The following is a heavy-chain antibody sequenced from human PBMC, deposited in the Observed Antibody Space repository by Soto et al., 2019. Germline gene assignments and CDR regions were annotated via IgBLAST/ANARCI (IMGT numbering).Heavy chain of an antibody. Sequence: VQLVESGGGVVQPGRSLRLSCAASGFTFSSYAMHWVRQAPGKGLEWVAVISYDGSNKYYADSVKGRFTISRDNSKNTLYLQMNSLRAEDTAVYYCARDTDSSSSPNFDYWGQGTLVTVSS. D-gene: IGHD6-6*01. CDR3: ARDTDSSSSPNFDY. V-gene: IGHV3-30-3*01. CDR2: ISYDGSNK. CDR1: GFTFSSYA. J-gene: IGHJ4*02.